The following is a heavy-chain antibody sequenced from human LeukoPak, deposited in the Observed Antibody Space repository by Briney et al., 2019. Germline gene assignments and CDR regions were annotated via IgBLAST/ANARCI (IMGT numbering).Heavy chain of an antibody. CDR2: ISGSGGST. Sequence: GGSLGLSCAASGFTFSSYAMSWVRQAPGKGLEWVSAISGSGGSTYYADSVKGRFTISRDNSKNTLYLQMNSLRAEDTAVYYCAKGSLQQQLVLCFFDYWGQGTLVTVSS. J-gene: IGHJ4*02. D-gene: IGHD6-13*01. V-gene: IGHV3-23*01. CDR3: AKGSLQQQLVLCFFDY. CDR1: GFTFSSYA.